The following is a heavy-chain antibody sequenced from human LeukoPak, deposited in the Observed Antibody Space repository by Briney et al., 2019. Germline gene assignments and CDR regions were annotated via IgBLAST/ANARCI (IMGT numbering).Heavy chain of an antibody. D-gene: IGHD2-8*02. CDR1: GFSFSDHA. CDR3: ATTRHPALLVGIGSRYLDS. CDR2: IRSRGYGETT. J-gene: IGHJ4*02. V-gene: IGHV3-49*04. Sequence: GGSLRLSCRTSGFSFSDHAMTWVRQAPGKGLEWVGFIRSRGYGETTEYAASVKGRFTISRDDSEGVAYLQMNSLKSEDTAVYWCATTRHPALLVGIGSRYLDSWGQGTLVTVSS.